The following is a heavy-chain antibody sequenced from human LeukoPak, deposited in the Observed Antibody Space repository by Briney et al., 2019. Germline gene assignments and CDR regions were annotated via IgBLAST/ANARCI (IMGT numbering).Heavy chain of an antibody. V-gene: IGHV3-21*01. CDR3: ARGSVGGGNYFDY. D-gene: IGHD3-16*01. J-gene: IGHJ4*02. Sequence: GGSLRLSCAASGFTFSSYIMNWVRQAPGKGLEWVSSISSDSSYIYYADSVKGRFTISRDNAKNSLYLQMNTLRAEDTAVYYCARGSVGGGNYFDYWGQGTLVTVSS. CDR2: ISSDSSYI. CDR1: GFTFSSYI.